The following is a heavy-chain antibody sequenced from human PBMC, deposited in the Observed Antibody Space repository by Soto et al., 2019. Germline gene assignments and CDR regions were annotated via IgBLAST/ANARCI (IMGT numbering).Heavy chain of an antibody. CDR2: IYYSGST. CDR3: ARFIPGTGSDY. V-gene: IGHV4-31*03. Sequence: PSETLSLTCTVSGGSISSGDYYWNWIRQHPGKGLEWIGYIYYSGSTYYNPSLKSRVTISVDTSKNQFSLKLSSVTAADTAVYYCARFIPGTGSDYWGQGTLVTVSS. D-gene: IGHD1-20*01. CDR1: GGSISSGDYY. J-gene: IGHJ4*02.